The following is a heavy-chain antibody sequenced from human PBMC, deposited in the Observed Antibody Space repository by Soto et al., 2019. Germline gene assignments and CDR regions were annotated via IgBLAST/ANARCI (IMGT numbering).Heavy chain of an antibody. CDR2: INHSGST. J-gene: IGHJ6*02. V-gene: IGHV4-34*01. CDR3: ARLAGYCSGTSCYGYYGMDV. Sequence: SETLSLTCAVYDGSFSGYYWTWIRQPPGKGLEWIGEINHSGSTYYNPSLKSRVTISVDTSKSQFSLKLSSVTAADTAVYYCARLAGYCSGTSCYGYYGMDVWGQGTTVTVSS. D-gene: IGHD2-2*01. CDR1: DGSFSGYY.